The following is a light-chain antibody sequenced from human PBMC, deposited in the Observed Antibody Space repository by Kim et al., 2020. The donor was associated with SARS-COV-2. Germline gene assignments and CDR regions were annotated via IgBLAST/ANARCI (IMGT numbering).Light chain of an antibody. CDR2: AAS. J-gene: IGKJ4*01. V-gene: IGKV1-39*01. CDR1: QSISDY. CDR3: QQTYTATLT. Sequence: DIQMTQSPSSLSAFVGDRVTITCRASQSISDYLNWYQHKPGKAPNLLIYAASTWQSGVPSRFAGSGSGTDFTLTITSLQPEDFATYFCQQTYTATLTFGGGTQVDIK.